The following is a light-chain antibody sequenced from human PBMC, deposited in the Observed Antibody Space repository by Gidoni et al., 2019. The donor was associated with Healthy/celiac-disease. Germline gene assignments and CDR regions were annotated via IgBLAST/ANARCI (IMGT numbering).Light chain of an antibody. V-gene: IGLV2-14*03. J-gene: IGLJ1*01. CDR2: DVS. CDR3: SSYTSSSTYV. Sequence: QSALPQPASLSRSPGQSITISCTGTSSDVGGYNYVSWYQQHPGKAPKLMIYDVSNRPSGVSNRFSGSKSGNTASLTISGLQAEDEADYYCSSYTSSSTYVFGTGTKVTVL. CDR1: SSDVGGYNY.